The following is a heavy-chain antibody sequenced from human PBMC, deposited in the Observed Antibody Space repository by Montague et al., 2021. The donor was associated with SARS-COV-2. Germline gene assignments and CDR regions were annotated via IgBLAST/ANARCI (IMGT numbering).Heavy chain of an antibody. Sequence: SLRLSCAASGFTFNNYAMHWVRQAPGKGLEWVAIISYDGSNKYYADSVKGRFAISRDNSKNTLYLQMNSLRAEDTAVYYCVRASLIKARIAVAGTTAYWGQGTLVTISS. CDR1: GFTFNNYA. CDR3: VRASLIKARIAVAGTTAY. V-gene: IGHV3-30*09. J-gene: IGHJ4*02. CDR2: ISYDGSNK. D-gene: IGHD6-19*01.